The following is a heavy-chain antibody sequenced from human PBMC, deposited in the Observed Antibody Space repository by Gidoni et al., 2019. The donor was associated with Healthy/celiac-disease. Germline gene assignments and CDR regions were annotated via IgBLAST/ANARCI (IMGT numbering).Heavy chain of an antibody. J-gene: IGHJ4*02. CDR1: GFTFITYA. D-gene: IGHD3-22*01. Sequence: QVQLVESGGGVVQPGRSLRLSCAASGFTFITYAMHWFRQAPGKGLEWVAVISYDGSNKYYADSVKGRFTISRDNSKNTLYLQMNSLRAEDTAVYYCARDGHGYYDSSGYYVHYFDYWGQGTLVTVSS. CDR2: ISYDGSNK. CDR3: ARDGHGYYDSSGYYVHYFDY. V-gene: IGHV3-30-3*01.